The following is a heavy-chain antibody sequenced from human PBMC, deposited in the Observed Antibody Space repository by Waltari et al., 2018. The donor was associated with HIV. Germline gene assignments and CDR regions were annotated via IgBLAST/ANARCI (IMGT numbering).Heavy chain of an antibody. CDR1: GFTFRAYS. Sequence: QVQLVESGGGLVEPGGSLRLSCAASGFTFRAYSMNWIRQAPGKGLEWVSYISSSGNTIYYADSVKGRFTISRDNAKNSLYLQLNSLRAEDTAVYYCARDRYYDTSGYRSLDYWGQGTLVTVSS. V-gene: IGHV3-11*01. D-gene: IGHD3-22*01. CDR3: ARDRYYDTSGYRSLDY. J-gene: IGHJ4*02. CDR2: ISSSGNTI.